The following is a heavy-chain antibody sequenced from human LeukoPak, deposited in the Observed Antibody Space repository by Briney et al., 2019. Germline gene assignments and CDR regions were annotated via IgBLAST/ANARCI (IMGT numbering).Heavy chain of an antibody. Sequence: GASVKVSCKASGYTFTSYDINWVRQATGQGLEWMGWINPNSGNTGYAQKFQGRVTMTRNTSISTAYMELSSLRSEDTAVYYCARNPYCSSTSCYNRWFDPWGQGTLVTVSS. V-gene: IGHV1-8*01. CDR2: INPNSGNT. D-gene: IGHD2-2*02. J-gene: IGHJ5*02. CDR1: GYTFTSYD. CDR3: ARNPYCSSTSCYNRWFDP.